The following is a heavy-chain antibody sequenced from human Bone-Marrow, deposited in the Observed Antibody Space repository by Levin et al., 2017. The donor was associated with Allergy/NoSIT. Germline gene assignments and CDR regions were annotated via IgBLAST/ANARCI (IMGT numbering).Heavy chain of an antibody. J-gene: IGHJ6*02. CDR2: IWLDGRSQ. CDR1: GLTFRGYG. V-gene: IGHV3-33*08. CDR3: ARDIGQPDSYDYYVYRMDV. Sequence: GGSLRLSCAASGLTFRGYGFHWVRQAPGKGLEWVAVIWLDGRSQHYADSVKGRFTISRDNSQNTLWLQMNSLRAEDTAIYYCARDIGQPDSYDYYVYRMDVWGQGTTVTVSS. D-gene: IGHD1-26*01.